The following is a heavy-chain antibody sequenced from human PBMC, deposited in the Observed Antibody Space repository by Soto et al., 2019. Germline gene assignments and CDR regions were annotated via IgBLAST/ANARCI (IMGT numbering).Heavy chain of an antibody. Sequence: PSETLSLSCDVSGVSISSSHWWCWLRQPPGKVLEWIGEVYHSGSANYNPSLKSRVSMSVDKSKNQFSLRRRSVTAADTALYYCARIAVVPSALDPWGHGTLVTVSS. V-gene: IGHV4-4*02. CDR1: GVSISSSHW. CDR3: ARIAVVPSALDP. D-gene: IGHD2-2*01. CDR2: VYHSGSA. J-gene: IGHJ5*02.